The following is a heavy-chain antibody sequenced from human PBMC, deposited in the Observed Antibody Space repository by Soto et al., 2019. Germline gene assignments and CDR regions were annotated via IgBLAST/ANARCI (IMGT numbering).Heavy chain of an antibody. CDR2: ISAYNGHT. J-gene: IGHJ4*02. Sequence: QVQLVQSGAEVKKPGASVKVSCKASGYTFSSYGISWVRQAPGQGLEWMGWISAYNGHTNYAQKLQGRVTMTTDTSTTTAYTRLRSMRPGDTAVYYSARDIYDDPGYWGQGNLDTGSS. CDR1: GYTFSSYG. D-gene: IGHD4-17*01. V-gene: IGHV1-18*01. CDR3: ARDIYDDPGY.